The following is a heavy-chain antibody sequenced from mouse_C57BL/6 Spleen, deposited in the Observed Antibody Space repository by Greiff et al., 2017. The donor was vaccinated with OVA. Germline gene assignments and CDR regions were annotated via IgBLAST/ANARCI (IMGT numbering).Heavy chain of an antibody. V-gene: IGHV5-6*01. CDR2: ISSGGSYT. J-gene: IGHJ2*01. Sequence: VQLKESGGDLVKPGGSLKLSCAASGFTFSSYGMSWVRQTPDKRLEWVATISSGGSYTYYPDSVKGRFTISRDNAKNTLYLQMSSLKSEDTAMYYCARHRPFDYWGQGTTLTVSS. CDR1: GFTFSSYG. CDR3: ARHRPFDY.